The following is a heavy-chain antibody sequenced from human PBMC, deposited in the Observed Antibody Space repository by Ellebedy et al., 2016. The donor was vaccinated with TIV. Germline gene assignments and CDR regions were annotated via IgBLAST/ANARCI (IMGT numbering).Heavy chain of an antibody. J-gene: IGHJ4*02. CDR3: AKGVRLWFGELLGSFDY. Sequence: GESLKISXAASGFTFSSYSMNWVRQAPGKGLEWVSYISSSSSTMYYADSVKGRFTISRDSAKNSLYLQMNSLRTEDTALYYCAKGVRLWFGELLGSFDYWGQGTLVTVSS. CDR2: ISSSSSTM. V-gene: IGHV3-48*01. D-gene: IGHD3-10*01. CDR1: GFTFSSYS.